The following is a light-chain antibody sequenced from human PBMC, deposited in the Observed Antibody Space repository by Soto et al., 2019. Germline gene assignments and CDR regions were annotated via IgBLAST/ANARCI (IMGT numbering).Light chain of an antibody. CDR1: SSDVGGYNY. CDR3: SSYTSSSTFV. Sequence: QSVLTQPASVSGSSGQSITISCTGTSSDVGGYNYVSWYQRHPGKAPKLMTYDVGNRPSGVSNRSSGSKSGNTASLTISALQAEDEADYYCSSYTSSSTFVFGTGTKVTV. CDR2: DVG. V-gene: IGLV2-14*01. J-gene: IGLJ1*01.